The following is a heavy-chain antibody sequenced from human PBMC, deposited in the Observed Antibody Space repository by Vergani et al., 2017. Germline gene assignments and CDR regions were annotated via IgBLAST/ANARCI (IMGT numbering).Heavy chain of an antibody. J-gene: IGHJ4*02. V-gene: IGHV3-23*01. CDR2: ISGRGGST. CDR1: GFTFSKYA. D-gene: IGHD2-15*01. Sequence: EVQLLESGGGLVQPGGSLRLSCAASGFTFSKYAMSWVRQAPGKGLEWVSAISGRGGSTHYADSVKGRFTISRDNAKNSLYLQMNSLRAEDTAVYYCARVVEAATCDYWGQGTLVTVSS. CDR3: ARVVEAATCDY.